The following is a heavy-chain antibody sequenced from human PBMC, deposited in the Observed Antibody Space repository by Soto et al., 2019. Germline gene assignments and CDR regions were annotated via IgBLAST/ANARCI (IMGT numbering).Heavy chain of an antibody. Sequence: GASVKVSCKASGYTFTSYGISWVRQAPGQGLEWMGWISTYNGNTNYAQKLQGRVTMTTDTSTSTAYMELRSLRSDDTAVYYCARRYGIAAAGTYYYYYGIYVWAQGTTVTVSS. CDR2: ISTYNGNT. J-gene: IGHJ6*02. CDR3: ARRYGIAAAGTYYYYYGIYV. V-gene: IGHV1-18*01. CDR1: GYTFTSYG. D-gene: IGHD6-13*01.